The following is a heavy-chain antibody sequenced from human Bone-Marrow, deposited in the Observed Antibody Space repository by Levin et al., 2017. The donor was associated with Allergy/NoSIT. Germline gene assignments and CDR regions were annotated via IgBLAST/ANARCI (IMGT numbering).Heavy chain of an antibody. CDR3: ARGEYGSGSFHPNGHMDV. CDR1: GFTFSDYY. V-gene: IGHV3-11*01. J-gene: IGHJ6*02. CDR2: ISSDGMTV. Sequence: KTGGSLRLSCAASGFTFSDYYMTWIRQRPGQGLESVSYISSDGMTVHYGDSVQGRFTIFRDNAKNSLYLQMNSRRAEDTAVYYCARGEYGSGSFHPNGHMDVWGQGTTVTVSS. D-gene: IGHD3-10*01.